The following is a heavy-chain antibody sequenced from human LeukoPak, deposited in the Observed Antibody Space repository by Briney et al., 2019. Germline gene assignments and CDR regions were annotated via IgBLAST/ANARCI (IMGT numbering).Heavy chain of an antibody. D-gene: IGHD2-15*01. CDR1: GFSLSTTGMC. CDR2: IDWDDDK. J-gene: IGHJ4*02. CDR3: ARIPPYCSGGNCYSH. Sequence: SGPALVKPTQTLTLTCTFSGFSLSTTGMCVSWIRQPPGKALEWLALIDWDDDKHYSTSLKTRLTISKDTSKNQVVLTMTNMDPADTATYYCARIPPYCSGGNCYSHWGQGTLVTVSS. V-gene: IGHV2-70*01.